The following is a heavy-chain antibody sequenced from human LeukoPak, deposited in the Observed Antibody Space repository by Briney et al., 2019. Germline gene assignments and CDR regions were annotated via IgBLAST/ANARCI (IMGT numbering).Heavy chain of an antibody. CDR3: AKGGSGWRIEY. CDR1: GFSFSTYG. V-gene: IGHV3-30*02. J-gene: IGHJ4*02. D-gene: IGHD6-19*01. CDR2: IVHDINLK. Sequence: PGGSLRLSCAASGFSFSTYGLHWVRQAPGKGLEWVAFIVHDINLKNYADSVRGRFTISRDNSKHTLDLQMDSLRPEDTAVYYCAKGGSGWRIEYWGQGTLVTVSS.